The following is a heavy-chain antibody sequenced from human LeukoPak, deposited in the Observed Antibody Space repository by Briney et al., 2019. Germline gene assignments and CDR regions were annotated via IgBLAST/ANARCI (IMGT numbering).Heavy chain of an antibody. CDR2: ISTHNGNR. CDR3: AKVVGASPGNAFDI. Sequence: ASVKVSCKASGYTFSTYEITWVRQAPGQGLEWMGWISTHNGNRVYAQKFQGRVILNTDTSTSTAYMELRSLIPDDTAVYYCAKVVGASPGNAFDIWGQGTMVTVSS. V-gene: IGHV1-18*01. J-gene: IGHJ3*02. CDR1: GYTFSTYE. D-gene: IGHD1-26*01.